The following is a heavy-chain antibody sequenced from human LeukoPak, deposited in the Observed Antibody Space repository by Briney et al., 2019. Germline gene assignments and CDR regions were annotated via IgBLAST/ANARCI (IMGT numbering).Heavy chain of an antibody. Sequence: GRSLRLSCAASGFTFSSYGMHWVRQAPGKGLEWVAVISYDGSNKYYADSVKGRFTVSRDNSKSTLYLQMNSLTPDDTSVYYCSRSPGILGTNYFDYWGQGTLVTVSS. CDR2: ISYDGSNK. V-gene: IGHV3-30*03. D-gene: IGHD1-26*01. CDR1: GFTFSSYG. J-gene: IGHJ4*02. CDR3: SRSPGILGTNYFDY.